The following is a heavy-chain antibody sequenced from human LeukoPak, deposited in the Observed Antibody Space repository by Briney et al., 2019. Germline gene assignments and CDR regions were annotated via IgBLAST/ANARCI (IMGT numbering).Heavy chain of an antibody. CDR2: IYYSGST. J-gene: IGHJ4*02. CDR3: ARVEGGYHDILTGTTFDY. Sequence: PSETLSLTCTVSGGSISSGGYYWSWIRQHPGKGLEWIGYIYYSGSTYYSPSLKSRVTISVDTSKNQFSLKLSSVTAADTAVYYCARVEGGYHDILTGTTFDYWGQGTLVTVSS. D-gene: IGHD3-9*01. CDR1: GGSISSGGYY. V-gene: IGHV4-31*03.